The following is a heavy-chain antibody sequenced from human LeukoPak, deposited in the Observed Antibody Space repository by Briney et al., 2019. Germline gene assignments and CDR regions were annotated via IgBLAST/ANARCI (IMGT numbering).Heavy chain of an antibody. CDR3: AKDRTAVVTLDAFDI. Sequence: GGSLRLSCAASGFTFDHYLMSWVRQAPGKGLEWVSAISGSGGGTYYADSVKGRFTISRDNSKNTLYLQMNSLRADDTAVYYCAKDRTAVVTLDAFDIWGQGTMVTVSS. J-gene: IGHJ3*02. CDR2: ISGSGGGT. CDR1: GFTFDHYL. V-gene: IGHV3-23*01. D-gene: IGHD4-23*01.